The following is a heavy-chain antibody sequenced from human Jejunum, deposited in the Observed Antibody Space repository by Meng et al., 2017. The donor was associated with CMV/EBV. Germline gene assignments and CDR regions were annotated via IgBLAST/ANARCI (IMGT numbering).Heavy chain of an antibody. CDR2: IKSKSAGGTT. J-gene: IGHJ4*02. Sequence: EVQLVESGGGLVRPWGSLRLSCAASGFTFNYGWMSWVRQAPGKGLEYIGRIKSKSAGGTTDYAAPVKGRFIISRDNSKNTLYLQMNSLRAEDTAVYYCAKDLGKAAAAGASLDYWGQGTLVTVSS. V-gene: IGHV3-15*01. CDR1: GFTFNYGW. D-gene: IGHD6-13*01. CDR3: AKDLGKAAAAGASLDY.